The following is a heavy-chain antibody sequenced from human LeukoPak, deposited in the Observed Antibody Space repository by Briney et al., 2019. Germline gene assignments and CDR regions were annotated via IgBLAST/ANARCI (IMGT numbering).Heavy chain of an antibody. Sequence: MSGGSLRLSCAASGFTFSSYSMNWVRQAPGKGLEWVSSISSSSSYIYYADSVKGRFTISRDNAKNSLYLQMNSLRAEDTAVYYCAKRIQYQTRHYYGMDVWGQGTTVTVSS. CDR3: AKRIQYQTRHYYGMDV. CDR1: GFTFSSYS. D-gene: IGHD2-2*01. CDR2: ISSSSSYI. V-gene: IGHV3-21*04. J-gene: IGHJ6*02.